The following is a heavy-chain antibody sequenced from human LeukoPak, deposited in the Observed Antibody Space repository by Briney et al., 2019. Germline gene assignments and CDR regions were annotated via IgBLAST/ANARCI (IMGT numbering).Heavy chain of an antibody. CDR3: ASESATGFDY. Sequence: PGGSLRLSCAPSDFPLSSYAMSWVRQAPGKGLEWVSIISANSGSTYYADSVQGRFTISRDNSKKTLFLQMNSLRAEDTAIYYCASESATGFDYWGQGTLVTVSS. CDR2: ISANSGST. J-gene: IGHJ4*02. V-gene: IGHV3-23*01. CDR1: DFPLSSYA. D-gene: IGHD6-13*01.